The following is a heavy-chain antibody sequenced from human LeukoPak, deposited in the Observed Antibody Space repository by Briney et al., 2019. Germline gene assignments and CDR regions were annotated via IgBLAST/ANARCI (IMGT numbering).Heavy chain of an antibody. CDR1: GGSFSGYY. D-gene: IGHD3-10*01. J-gene: IGHJ4*02. V-gene: IGHV4-34*01. CDR2: INHSGST. Sequence: SETLSLTCAVYGGSFSGYYWSWIRQPPGKGLEWIGEINHSGSTNYNPSLKSRVTISVDTSKNQFSLKLSSVTAADTAVYYCARSRDYYGSGVKNWGQGTLVTVSS. CDR3: ARSRDYYGSGVKN.